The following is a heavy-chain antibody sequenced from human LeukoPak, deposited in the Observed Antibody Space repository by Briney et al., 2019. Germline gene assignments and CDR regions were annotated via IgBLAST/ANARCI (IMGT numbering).Heavy chain of an antibody. CDR2: IYYSGST. CDR1: GGSISSYY. D-gene: IGHD5-18*01. CDR3: ARDRYVDTAREYYFDY. J-gene: IGHJ4*02. Sequence: SKTLSLTCTVSGGSISSYYWSWIRQPPGKGLEWIGYIYYSGSTNYNPSLKSRVTISVDTSKNQFSLKLSSVTAADTAVYYCARDRYVDTAREYYFDYWGQGTLVTVSS. V-gene: IGHV4-59*01.